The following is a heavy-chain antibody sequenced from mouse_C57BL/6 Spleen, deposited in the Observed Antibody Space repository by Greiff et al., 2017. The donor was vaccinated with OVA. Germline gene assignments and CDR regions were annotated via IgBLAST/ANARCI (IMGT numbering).Heavy chain of an antibody. CDR2: INPNNGGT. D-gene: IGHD1-1*01. J-gene: IGHJ1*03. CDR1: GYTFTDYN. V-gene: IGHV1-22*01. Sequence: VQLKQSGPELVKPGASVKMSCKASGYTFTDYNMHWVKQSHGKSLEWIGYINPNNGGTSYNQKFKGKATLTVNKSSSTAYMELRSLTSEDSAVYYCALTTVGYFDVWGTGTTVTVSS. CDR3: ALTTVGYFDV.